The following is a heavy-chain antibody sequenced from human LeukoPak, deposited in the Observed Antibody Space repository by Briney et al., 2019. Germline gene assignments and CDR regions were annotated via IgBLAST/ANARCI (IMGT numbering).Heavy chain of an antibody. J-gene: IGHJ6*03. Sequence: ASVKVSCKASGYTFTGYYMHWVRQAPGQGLEWMGWINPTSGGAKYAQKFQGRVTMTRDTSISTAYMELNTLRSDDTAMYYCARAAGDYGDYDYFYYMDVWGKGTTVTISS. CDR3: ARAAGDYGDYDYFYYMDV. CDR2: INPTSGGA. CDR1: GYTFTGYY. D-gene: IGHD4-17*01. V-gene: IGHV1-2*02.